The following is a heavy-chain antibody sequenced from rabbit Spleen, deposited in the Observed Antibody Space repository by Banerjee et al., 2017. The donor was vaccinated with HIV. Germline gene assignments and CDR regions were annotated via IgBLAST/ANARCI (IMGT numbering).Heavy chain of an antibody. CDR1: GFTISGSYW. J-gene: IGHJ6*01. V-gene: IGHV1S45*01. CDR2: IYGGSSGNT. D-gene: IGHD8-1*01. Sequence: QEQLEESGGDLVKPEGSLTLTCKASGFTISGSYWICWVRQAPGKGLEWIACIYGGSSGNTYYASWAKGRFTISKTSSTTVTLQMTSLTAADTATYFCARDSGSSFSSYGMDLWGPGTLVTVS. CDR3: ARDSGSSFSSYGMDL.